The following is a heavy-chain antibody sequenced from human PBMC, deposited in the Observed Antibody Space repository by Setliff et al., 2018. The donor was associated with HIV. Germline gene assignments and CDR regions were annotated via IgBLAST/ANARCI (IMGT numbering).Heavy chain of an antibody. Sequence: SETLSLTCAVSGYSLSSDYYWGWIRQPPGKGLEWIASIYHSGSAYYNPSLKSRVTISIDTSNNQVSLRLSSVTAADTAMYYCVRDDYGYNGKGFDYWGPGTLVTSPQ. CDR3: VRDDYGYNGKGFDY. CDR1: GYSLSSDYY. J-gene: IGHJ4*02. CDR2: IYHSGSA. V-gene: IGHV4-38-2*02. D-gene: IGHD4-17*01.